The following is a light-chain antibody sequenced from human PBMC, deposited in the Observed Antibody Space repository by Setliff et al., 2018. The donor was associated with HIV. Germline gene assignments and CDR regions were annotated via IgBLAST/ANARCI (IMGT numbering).Light chain of an antibody. J-gene: IGLJ1*01. Sequence: QSVLTQPASVSGSPGQSITISCTGTSSDIGTYNLVSWYQQYPGKAPKVMIYEVSKRPSGVSNRFSGSKSGNTASLTISGLQAEGEADYYCCSYSGRTSFVFGTGTKVTVL. CDR1: SSDIGTYNL. CDR3: CSYSGRTSFV. CDR2: EVS. V-gene: IGLV2-23*02.